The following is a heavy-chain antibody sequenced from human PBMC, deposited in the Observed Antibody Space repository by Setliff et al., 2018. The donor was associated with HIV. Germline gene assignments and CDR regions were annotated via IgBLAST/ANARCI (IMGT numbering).Heavy chain of an antibody. CDR2: MSYDGNNK. D-gene: IGHD6-13*01. CDR3: ARVQQQLLQEDDYFDY. CDR1: GFTFSSYW. V-gene: IGHV3-30*01. J-gene: IGHJ4*02. Sequence: GGSLRLSCAASGFTFSSYWMHWVRQAPGKGLEWVAVMSYDGNNKYYADSVKGRFTLSRDNFRNTLYLQMNSLRPEDTAVYYCARVQQQLLQEDDYFDYWGQGTLVTVSS.